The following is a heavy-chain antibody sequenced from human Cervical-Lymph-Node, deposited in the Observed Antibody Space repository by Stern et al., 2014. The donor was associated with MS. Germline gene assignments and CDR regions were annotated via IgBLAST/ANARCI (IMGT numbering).Heavy chain of an antibody. V-gene: IGHV1-8*01. Sequence: VQLVQSGTEVKKPGAAVKVSCKASGYAFSNYDIDWVRQATGQGLEWMGWMNPGSGDTGYAQKFRDRVTMTRNTSISTAYMDLSSLTSEDTAVYFCARRRITFFYGMDVWGQGTTVTVSS. CDR1: GYAFSNYD. J-gene: IGHJ6*02. CDR3: ARRRITFFYGMDV. CDR2: MNPGSGDT. D-gene: IGHD2/OR15-2a*01.